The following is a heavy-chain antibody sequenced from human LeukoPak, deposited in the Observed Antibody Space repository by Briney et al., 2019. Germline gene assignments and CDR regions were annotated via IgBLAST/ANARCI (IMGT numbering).Heavy chain of an antibody. D-gene: IGHD6-13*01. V-gene: IGHV3-21*01. CDR3: ARDRQQLIIYYFDY. CDR2: ISSSSSYI. J-gene: IGHJ4*02. CDR1: GFMFSDYS. Sequence: GGSLRLSCEASGFMFSDYSMYWVRQAPGKGLEWVSSISSSSSYIYYADSVKGRFTISRDNAKNSLYLQMNSLRAEDTAVYYCARDRQQLIIYYFDYWGQGTLVTVSS.